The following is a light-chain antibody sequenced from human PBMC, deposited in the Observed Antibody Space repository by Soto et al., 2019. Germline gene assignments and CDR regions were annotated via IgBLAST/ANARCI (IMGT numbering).Light chain of an antibody. Sequence: QSVLTQPPSLSGTPGQSVTISRSGSSSNIEGNTVHWYQHLPGTAPKLLIYIDHNRPSGIPDRFSGPKSGTSASLAISGLQSEDEADYYCATWDDDLSAAVFGGGTQLTVL. CDR3: ATWDDDLSAAV. J-gene: IGLJ7*01. CDR2: IDH. V-gene: IGLV1-44*01. CDR1: SSNIEGNT.